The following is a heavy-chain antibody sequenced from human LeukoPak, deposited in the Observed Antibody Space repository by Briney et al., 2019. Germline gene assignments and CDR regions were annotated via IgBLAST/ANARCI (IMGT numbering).Heavy chain of an antibody. CDR2: ISVSGENT. J-gene: IGHJ4*02. V-gene: IGHV3-23*01. CDR1: GFTFSSYA. D-gene: IGHD3-10*01. Sequence: PGGSLRLSCAASGFTFSSYAMTWVRQATGKGLQWVSTISVSGENTYYADSVNGRFTISRDISKSTLYLQMNSLRDEDTAIYYCAKYGSGSYDNGLFWGQGTLVTVSS. CDR3: AKYGSGSYDNGLF.